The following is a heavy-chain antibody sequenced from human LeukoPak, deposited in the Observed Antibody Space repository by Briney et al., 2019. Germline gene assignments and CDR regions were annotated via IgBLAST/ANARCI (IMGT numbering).Heavy chain of an antibody. CDR2: IIPIFGTA. CDR3: GLVEALPGGFDP. Sequence: GASVKVSCKASGGTFSSYAISWVRQAPGQGLEWMGGIIPIFGTANYAQKFQGRVTITADESTSTAYMELRSLRSDDTAVYYCGLVEALPGGFDPWGQGTLVTVSS. V-gene: IGHV1-69*13. CDR1: GGTFSSYA. J-gene: IGHJ5*02. D-gene: IGHD2-21*01.